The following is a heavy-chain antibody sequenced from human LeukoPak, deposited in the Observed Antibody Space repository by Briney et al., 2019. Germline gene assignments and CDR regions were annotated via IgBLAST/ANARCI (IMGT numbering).Heavy chain of an antibody. Sequence: GGSLRLSCAASGVTFSSYAMHWVRQAPGKGLEWVAVISYDGSNKYYADSVKGRFTISRDNSKNTLYLQMNSLRAEDTAVYYCARYYCSSTSCNRSYYYYYYMDVWGKGTTVTVSS. CDR3: ARYYCSSTSCNRSYYYYYYMDV. CDR2: ISYDGSNK. J-gene: IGHJ6*03. CDR1: GVTFSSYA. D-gene: IGHD2-2*01. V-gene: IGHV3-30*01.